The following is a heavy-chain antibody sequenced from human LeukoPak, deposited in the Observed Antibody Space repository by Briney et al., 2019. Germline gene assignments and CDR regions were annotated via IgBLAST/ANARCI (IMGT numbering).Heavy chain of an antibody. V-gene: IGHV3-48*03. J-gene: IGHJ6*03. CDR2: ISSSGSTI. D-gene: IGHD3-3*01. Sequence: GGSLRLSCAASGFTFSSYEMNWVRQAPGKGLEWVSYISSSGSTIYYADSVKRRFTISRDNAKNSLYLQMNSLRAEDTGVYYCARTGRGYDFWSGSYYYMDVWGKGTTVTVSS. CDR3: ARTGRGYDFWSGSYYYMDV. CDR1: GFTFSSYE.